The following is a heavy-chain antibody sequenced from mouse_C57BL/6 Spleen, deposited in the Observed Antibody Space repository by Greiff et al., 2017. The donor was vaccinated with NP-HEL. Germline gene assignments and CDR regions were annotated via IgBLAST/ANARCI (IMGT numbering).Heavy chain of an antibody. Sequence: VKLVESGPELVKPGASVKISCKASGYAFSSSWMNWVKQRPGKGLEWIGRIYPGDGDTNYNGKFQGKATLTADKSSSTAYMQLSSLTSEDSAVYFCARSDYGSSYGGAMDYWGQGTSVTVSS. J-gene: IGHJ4*01. CDR1: GYAFSSSW. CDR3: ARSDYGSSYGGAMDY. V-gene: IGHV1-82*01. D-gene: IGHD1-1*01. CDR2: IYPGDGDT.